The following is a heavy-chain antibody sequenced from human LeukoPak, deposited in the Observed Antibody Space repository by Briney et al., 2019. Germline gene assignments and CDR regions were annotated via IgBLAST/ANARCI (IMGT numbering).Heavy chain of an antibody. D-gene: IGHD2-15*01. V-gene: IGHV3-33*01. J-gene: IGHJ3*02. CDR3: ARESLYCSGGSCYIVDAFDI. CDR1: GFTFSSYG. Sequence: GGSLRLSCAASGFTFSSYGMHWVRQAPGKGLEWVAVIWYDGSNKYYADSVKGRFTISRDNSKNTLYLQMNSLRAEDTAAYYCARESLYCSGGSCYIVDAFDIWGQGTMVTVSS. CDR2: IWYDGSNK.